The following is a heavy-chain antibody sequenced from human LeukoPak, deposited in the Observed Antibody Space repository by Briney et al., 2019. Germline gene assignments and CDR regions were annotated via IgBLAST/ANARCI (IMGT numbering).Heavy chain of an antibody. CDR3: ARVGDCSGGSCFSYYYYYMDV. CDR2: INTDGSST. D-gene: IGHD2-15*01. CDR1: GFTFSSYW. Sequence: GGSLRLSCAASGFTFSSYWVHWVRQAPGKGLVWVSRINTDGSSTSYADSVKGRFTISRDNAKNTLYLQMNSLRAEDTAVYYCARVGDCSGGSCFSYYYYYMDVWGKGTTVTVSS. J-gene: IGHJ6*03. V-gene: IGHV3-74*01.